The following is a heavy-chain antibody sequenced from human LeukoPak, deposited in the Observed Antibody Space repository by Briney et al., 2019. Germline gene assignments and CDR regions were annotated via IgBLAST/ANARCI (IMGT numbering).Heavy chain of an antibody. CDR3: TSGAADSGSPFDY. Sequence: GGSLRLSCAASGFTFSNAWMSWVRQAPGKGLEWVGRIKSKTDGGTTDYAAPGKGRFTISRDDSKNTLYLQMNSLKTEDTAVYYCTSGAADSGSPFDYWGQGTLVTVSS. CDR1: GFTFSNAW. J-gene: IGHJ4*02. D-gene: IGHD6-13*01. V-gene: IGHV3-15*01. CDR2: IKSKTDGGTT.